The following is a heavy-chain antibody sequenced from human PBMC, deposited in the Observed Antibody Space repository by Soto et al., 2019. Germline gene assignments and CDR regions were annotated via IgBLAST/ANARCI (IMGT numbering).Heavy chain of an antibody. V-gene: IGHV1-69*12. CDR3: AREVGGITGFQDWFDP. J-gene: IGHJ5*02. CDR1: GGTFSSYA. Sequence: QVQLVQSGAEVKKPGSSVKVSCKASGGTFSSYAISWVRQAPGQGLEWMGGIIPIFGTANYAQKFQGRVTITADESTSTADMELSSLRSEDTAVYYCAREVGGITGFQDWFDPWGQGTLVTVSS. CDR2: IIPIFGTA. D-gene: IGHD1-20*01.